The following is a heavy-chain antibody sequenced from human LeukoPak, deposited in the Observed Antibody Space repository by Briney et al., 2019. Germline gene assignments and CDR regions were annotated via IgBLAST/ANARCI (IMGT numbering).Heavy chain of an antibody. CDR1: GDTFTNYA. CDR3: VAHRVGAWFG. J-gene: IGHJ4*02. CDR2: INTNTGNP. V-gene: IGHV7-4-1*02. D-gene: IGHD3-16*01. Sequence: GASVKVSCKVSGDTFTNYAMSWVRQAPGQGLEWMGWINTNTGNPMYVQGFIGRFAFSLDTSVSTTFLQISSLKAEDTAVFYCVAHRVGAWFGWGQGTLVTVSS.